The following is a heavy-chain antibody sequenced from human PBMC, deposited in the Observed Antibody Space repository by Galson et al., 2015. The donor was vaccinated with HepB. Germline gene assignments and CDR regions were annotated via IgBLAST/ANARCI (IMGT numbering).Heavy chain of an antibody. J-gene: IGHJ6*02. V-gene: IGHV1-18*01. D-gene: IGHD3-10*01. Sequence: SVKVSCKASGYSFTNYGITWVRQAPGQGLEWMGWISPYNGNTNYAQNLQGRVTMTADSSTNQFFLQLNSVIPEDTAVYYCTRVAHLGRGMNVWGQGTTVT. CDR2: ISPYNGNT. CDR3: TRVAHLGRGMNV. CDR1: GYSFTNYG.